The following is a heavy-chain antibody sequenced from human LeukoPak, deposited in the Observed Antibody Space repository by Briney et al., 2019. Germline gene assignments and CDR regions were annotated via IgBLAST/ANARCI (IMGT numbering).Heavy chain of an antibody. D-gene: IGHD6-19*01. V-gene: IGHV5-51*01. CDR3: ARRGVAGTGGYYYYYMDV. CDR1: GYIFTRNW. J-gene: IGHJ6*03. CDR2: AYPGDSGT. Sequence: AGGSLKISCKISGYIFTRNWIGWGRQVPGKGREWMGLAYPGDSGTKYSPSFQGQVTFSVDKSISTAYLQWSSLKASDTAMYYCARRGVAGTGGYYYYYMDVWGKGTTVTVSS.